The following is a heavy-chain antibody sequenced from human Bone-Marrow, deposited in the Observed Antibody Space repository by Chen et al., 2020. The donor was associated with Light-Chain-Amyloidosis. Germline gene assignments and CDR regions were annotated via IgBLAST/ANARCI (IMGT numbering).Heavy chain of an antibody. J-gene: IGHJ4*02. CDR2: IRTKANNYST. CDR1: GFTFSGSA. CDR3: TVPPHDLRDFFDF. Sequence: EVQLVESGGGLVQPGGSLKLSCVASGFTFSGSAMYWVRQAPGKGLEWVGRIRTKANNYSTAYAASVEGRFTISRDDSRNTAYLQMHSLKTEDTAVYYCTVPPHDLRDFFDFWGQGTLVTVSS. V-gene: IGHV3-73*02.